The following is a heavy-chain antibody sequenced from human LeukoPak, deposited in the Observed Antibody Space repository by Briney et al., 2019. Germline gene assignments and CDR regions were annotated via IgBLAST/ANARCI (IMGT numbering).Heavy chain of an antibody. CDR1: GFTFSSYS. Sequence: GGSLRLSCAASGFTFSSYSMNWVRQAPGKGLEWVSYISSSSSTIYYADSVKGRFTVSRDNAKNSLYVQMNSLRDEDTAVYYCAGGRGWDFDYWGQGTLVTVSS. CDR2: ISSSSSTI. J-gene: IGHJ4*02. V-gene: IGHV3-48*02. D-gene: IGHD6-19*01. CDR3: AGGRGWDFDY.